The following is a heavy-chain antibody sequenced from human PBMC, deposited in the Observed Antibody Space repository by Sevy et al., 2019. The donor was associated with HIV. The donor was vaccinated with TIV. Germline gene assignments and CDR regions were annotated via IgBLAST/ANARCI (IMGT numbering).Heavy chain of an antibody. CDR2: IYYSGST. CDR3: ARDLFQSAGGYDYYYGMDV. V-gene: IGHV4-59*01. D-gene: IGHD1-26*01. J-gene: IGHJ6*02. CDR1: GGSISSYY. Sequence: SETLSLTCTVSGGSISSYYWSWIRQPPGKGLEWIGYIYYSGSTNYNPSLKSRVTISVDTSKNQFSLKLSSVTAADTAVYYCARDLFQSAGGYDYYYGMDVWGQGTTVTVSS.